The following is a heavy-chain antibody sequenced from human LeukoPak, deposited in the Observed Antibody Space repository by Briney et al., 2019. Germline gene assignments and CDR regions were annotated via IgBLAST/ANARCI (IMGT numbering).Heavy chain of an antibody. V-gene: IGHV1-69*13. CDR1: GGTFSGYA. D-gene: IGHD3-16*01. CDR2: IIPIFGTA. CDR3: AITHEGDGIPSYLGHPYFDS. J-gene: IGHJ4*02. Sequence: SVKVSCKASGGTFSGYAISWVRQAAGQGGEWMGGIIPIFGTANYVQKFQGRVTLTADESTSTAYMELSSLRSEDTAVYYCAITHEGDGIPSYLGHPYFDSWGQGTLVTVSS.